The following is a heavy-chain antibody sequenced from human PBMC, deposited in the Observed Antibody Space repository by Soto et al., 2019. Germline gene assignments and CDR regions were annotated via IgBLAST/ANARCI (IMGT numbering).Heavy chain of an antibody. J-gene: IGHJ4*02. D-gene: IGHD6-6*01. CDR3: ARELPGSSSGGLDY. Sequence: KPSETLSLTCAVSGGSISSSNWWSWVRQPPGKGLEWIGEIYHSGSTNYNPSLKSRVTISVDKSKNQFSLKLSSVTAADTAVYYCARELPGSSSGGLDYWGQGTLVTVSS. CDR1: GGSISSSNW. CDR2: IYHSGST. V-gene: IGHV4-4*02.